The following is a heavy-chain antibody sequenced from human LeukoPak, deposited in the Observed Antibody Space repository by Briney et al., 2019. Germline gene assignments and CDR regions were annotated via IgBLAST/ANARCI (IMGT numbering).Heavy chain of an antibody. Sequence: GGSLRLSCAASGLTFNNYWMHWVRQAPGKGLVWVSRINSDGSSIAYADSVKGRFTISRDSAKNTLYLQMNSLRVDDTAVYYCARTRYSGSQIDYWGQGTLVTVSS. V-gene: IGHV3-74*01. CDR3: ARTRYSGSQIDY. J-gene: IGHJ4*02. CDR1: GLTFNNYW. CDR2: INSDGSSI. D-gene: IGHD1-26*01.